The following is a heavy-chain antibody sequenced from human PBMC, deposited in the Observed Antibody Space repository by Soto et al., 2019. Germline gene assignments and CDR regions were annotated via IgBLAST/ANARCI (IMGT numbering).Heavy chain of an antibody. V-gene: IGHV1-3*05. D-gene: IGHD2-21*02. Sequence: QVQLVQSGAEEKKPGGSVKVSCKASGYTFTSYAMHWVRQAPGQRLEWMGWINAGNGNTKYSQKLQGRVTITRDTSASTAYMELSSLRSEDTAVYYCARSIVVVTALDYWGQGTLVTVSS. J-gene: IGHJ4*02. CDR2: INAGNGNT. CDR1: GYTFTSYA. CDR3: ARSIVVVTALDY.